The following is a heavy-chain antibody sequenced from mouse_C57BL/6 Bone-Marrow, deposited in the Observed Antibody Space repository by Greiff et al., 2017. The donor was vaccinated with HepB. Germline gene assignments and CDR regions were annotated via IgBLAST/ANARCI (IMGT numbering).Heavy chain of an antibody. CDR3: ARDDGSRGGPWFAY. V-gene: IGHV1-58*01. CDR2: IYIGNGYT. D-gene: IGHD1-1*01. J-gene: IGHJ3*01. CDR1: GYTFTSYG. Sequence: EVKLMESGAELVRPGSSVKMSCKTSGYTFTSYGINWVKQRPGQGLEWIGYIYIGNGYTEYNEKFKGKATLTSDTSSSTAYMQLSSLTSEDSAIYFCARDDGSRGGPWFAYWGQGTLVTVSA.